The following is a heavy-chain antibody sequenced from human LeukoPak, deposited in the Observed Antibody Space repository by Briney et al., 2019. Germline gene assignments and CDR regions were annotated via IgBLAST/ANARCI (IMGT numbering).Heavy chain of an antibody. CDR3: AKDGPGSYYNPNWFDP. J-gene: IGHJ5*02. Sequence: PGGSLRLSCAASGFTFSSYAMSWVRQAPGKGLEWVSAISGSGGSTYYADSVKGRFTISRDNSKNTLYLQMNSLRAEDTAVYYCAKDGPGSYYNPNWFDPWGQGTLVTVSS. D-gene: IGHD3-10*01. V-gene: IGHV3-23*01. CDR1: GFTFSSYA. CDR2: ISGSGGST.